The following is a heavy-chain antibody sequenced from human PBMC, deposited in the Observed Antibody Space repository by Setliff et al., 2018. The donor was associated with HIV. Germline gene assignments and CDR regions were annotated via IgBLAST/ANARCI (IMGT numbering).Heavy chain of an antibody. V-gene: IGHV4-4*09. D-gene: IGHD3-22*01. CDR1: GGSISSYY. CDR3: ARQTYYYDNSGHNWFDP. Sequence: KPSETLSLTCTVSGGSISSYYWSWIRQPPGKGLEWIGYINTSGTTNYNPSLESRVTISVDTSKNQFSLKLSSVTAADTAVYFCARQTYYYDNSGHNWFDPWGQGTLVTVPQ. CDR2: INTSGTT. J-gene: IGHJ5*02.